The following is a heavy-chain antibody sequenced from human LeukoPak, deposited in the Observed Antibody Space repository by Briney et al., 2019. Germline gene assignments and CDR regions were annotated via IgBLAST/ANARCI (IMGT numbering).Heavy chain of an antibody. J-gene: IGHJ3*02. CDR3: ARHRIAARLDAFDI. Sequence: SVKVSCEASVGTFSSYAISWVRQAPGQGLEWMGGIIAIFGTANYAQKLWGGVTISADESTSTSYMELSGLRSEDTAVYCWARHRIAARLDAFDIWGQGTMVTVSS. V-gene: IGHV1-69*01. CDR1: VGTFSSYA. CDR2: IIAIFGTA. D-gene: IGHD6-13*01.